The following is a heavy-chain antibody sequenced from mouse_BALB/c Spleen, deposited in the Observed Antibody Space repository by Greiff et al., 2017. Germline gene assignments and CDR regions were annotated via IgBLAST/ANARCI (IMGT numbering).Heavy chain of an antibody. Sequence: QVQLKESGAELVRPGASVKLSCKASGYTFTSYWINWVKQRPGQGLEWIGNIYPSDSYTNYNQKFKDKATLTVDKSSSTAYMQLSSPTSEDSAVYYCASYWFAYWGQGTLVTVSA. CDR2: IYPSDSYT. V-gene: IGHV1-69*02. CDR1: GYTFTSYW. J-gene: IGHJ3*01. CDR3: ASYWFAY.